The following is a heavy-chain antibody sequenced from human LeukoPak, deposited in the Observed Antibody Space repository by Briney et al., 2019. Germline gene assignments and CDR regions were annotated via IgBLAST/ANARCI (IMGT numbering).Heavy chain of an antibody. CDR2: ISSSSSYI. CDR1: GFTFSSYS. V-gene: IGHV3-21*01. CDR3: ARDRATTNAFDI. D-gene: IGHD1-26*01. Sequence: GGSLRLSCAASGFTFSSYSMNWVRQAPGKGLEWVSSISSSSSYIYYADSVKGQFTISRDNAKNSLYLQMNSLRAEDTAVYYCARDRATTNAFDIWGQGTMVTVSS. J-gene: IGHJ3*02.